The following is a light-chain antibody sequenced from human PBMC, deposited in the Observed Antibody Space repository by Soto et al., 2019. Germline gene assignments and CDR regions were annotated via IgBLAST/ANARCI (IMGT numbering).Light chain of an antibody. J-gene: IGLJ1*01. CDR1: SSDVGGYNS. V-gene: IGLV2-8*01. CDR2: EVS. Sequence: QSALTQPPSASGSPGQSVTISCTGTSSDVGGYNSVSWYQQHPGKAPKLMIFEVSKRPSGVPDRFSGSKSDNTASLTVSGLQAEDEADYYCFSYAGSNNYVFGTGTKLTVL. CDR3: FSYAGSNNYV.